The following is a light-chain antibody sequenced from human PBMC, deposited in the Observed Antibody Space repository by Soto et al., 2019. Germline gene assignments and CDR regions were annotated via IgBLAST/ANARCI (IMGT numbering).Light chain of an antibody. CDR2: EVS. J-gene: IGLJ3*02. Sequence: QSVLTQPASVSGSPGQSITIACTGTSSDVGSYNYVSWYQQHPGKAPKLMIYEVSNRPSGVSNRFSGSKSGNTASLTISGLPAEDEANYYCSSYTSISTQVFGGGTQLTVL. CDR1: SSDVGSYNY. CDR3: SSYTSISTQV. V-gene: IGLV2-14*01.